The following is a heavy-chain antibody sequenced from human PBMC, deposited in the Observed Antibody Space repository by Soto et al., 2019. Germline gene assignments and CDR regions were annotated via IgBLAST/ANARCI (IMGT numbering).Heavy chain of an antibody. J-gene: IGHJ4*02. V-gene: IGHV1-8*01. D-gene: IGHD4-17*01. Sequence: QVQLVQSGAEVKKPGASVKVSCKASGYTFTSCDINWVRQATGQGLEWMGWMNPNSGNTGYAQKFDGRVTLTSNTSISTAYMELSSLRSEDTAVYYWARTLYGDNVDYWGQGTLVTVSS. CDR3: ARTLYGDNVDY. CDR1: GYTFTSCD. CDR2: MNPNSGNT.